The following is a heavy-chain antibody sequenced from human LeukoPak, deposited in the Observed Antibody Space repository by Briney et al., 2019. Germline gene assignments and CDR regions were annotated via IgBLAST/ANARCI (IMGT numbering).Heavy chain of an antibody. CDR2: IIPIFGTA. J-gene: IGHJ6*02. Sequence: SVKVSCKASGGTFSSYAISWVRQAPGQGLEWMGGIIPIFGTANYAQKFQGRVTITADESTSTAYMELSSLRSEDTAVYYCAVAYCGGDCYTDYYYGMDVWGQGTTVTVSS. CDR1: GGTFSSYA. V-gene: IGHV1-69*13. D-gene: IGHD2-21*02. CDR3: AVAYCGGDCYTDYYYGMDV.